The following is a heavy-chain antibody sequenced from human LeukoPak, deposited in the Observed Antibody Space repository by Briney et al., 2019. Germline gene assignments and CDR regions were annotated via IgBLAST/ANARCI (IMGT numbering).Heavy chain of an antibody. Sequence: PGGSLRLSCAASGFTFSSYWMHWVRQAPGKGLVWVSRINSDGSSTSYADSVKGRFTISRDNAKNTLYLQMNSLRAEDTAVYYCARVRSAIAVAGTDYYYYGMDVWGQGTTVTVSS. J-gene: IGHJ6*02. CDR3: ARVRSAIAVAGTDYYYYGMDV. D-gene: IGHD6-19*01. CDR2: INSDGSST. CDR1: GFTFSSYW. V-gene: IGHV3-74*01.